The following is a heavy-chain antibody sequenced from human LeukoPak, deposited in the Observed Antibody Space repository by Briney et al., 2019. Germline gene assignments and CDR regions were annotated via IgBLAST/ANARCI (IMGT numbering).Heavy chain of an antibody. CDR3: ATHSATGYVFHYFDF. CDR2: IKSDDT. D-gene: IGHD5-12*01. J-gene: IGHJ4*02. V-gene: IGHV1-2*02. CDR1: GGTFSSYA. Sequence: ASVKVSCKASGGTFSSYAISWVRQAPGQGLEWMGRIKSDDTTYAPKFQGRVAMIKATSISTAYMELSSLRSDDTAVYYCATHSATGYVFHYFDFWGQGTQVIVSS.